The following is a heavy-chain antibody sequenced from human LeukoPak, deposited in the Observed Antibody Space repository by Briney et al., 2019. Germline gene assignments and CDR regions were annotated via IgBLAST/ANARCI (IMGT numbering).Heavy chain of an antibody. CDR3: SRNSIVGPTEIDY. J-gene: IGHJ4*02. V-gene: IGHV3-23*01. CDR2: VSTSAGGP. CDR1: GFTFSSYA. D-gene: IGHD1-26*01. Sequence: PGGSLRLSCAASGFTFSSYAMCWVRQAPGKGLEWVSSVSTSAGGPDYADSVKGRFTISRDNSRNTLYLQMNSLRAEDTAVYYCSRNSIVGPTEIDYWGQGTLVTVSS.